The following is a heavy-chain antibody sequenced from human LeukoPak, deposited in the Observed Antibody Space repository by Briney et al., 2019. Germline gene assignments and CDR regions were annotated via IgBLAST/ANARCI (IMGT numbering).Heavy chain of an antibody. CDR1: GFTFSNHF. CDR3: ARDSAGVDFDY. CDR2: SRDQAHSYTT. D-gene: IGHD3-10*01. J-gene: IGHJ4*02. Sequence: GGSLRLSCEASGFTFSNHFMDWVREAPGKGLEWVGRSRDQAHSYTTEYAASVKGRFTISRDDSKNSVYLQMNSLKTEDTAVYYCARDSAGVDFDYWGQGTLVTVSS. V-gene: IGHV3-72*01.